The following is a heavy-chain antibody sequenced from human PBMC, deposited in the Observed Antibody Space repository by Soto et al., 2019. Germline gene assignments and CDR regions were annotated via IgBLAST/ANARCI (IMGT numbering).Heavy chain of an antibody. CDR1: GYTFNNYG. CDR2: ISFDGSNK. J-gene: IGHJ4*02. Sequence: LRVYRAASGYTFNNYGIHWVRQDPGKGLEWVALISFDGSNKYYADSVKGRFTISRDNSKNMLYLQMNSLRAEDTAVYYCAKDRNLYYYDSSGPRSFDYWGQGTLVTVSS. D-gene: IGHD3-22*01. V-gene: IGHV3-30*18. CDR3: AKDRNLYYYDSSGPRSFDY.